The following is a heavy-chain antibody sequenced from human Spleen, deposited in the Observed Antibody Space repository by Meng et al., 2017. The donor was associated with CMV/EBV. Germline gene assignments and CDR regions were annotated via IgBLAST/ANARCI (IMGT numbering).Heavy chain of an antibody. J-gene: IGHJ4*02. V-gene: IGHV4-38-2*02. CDR1: GYSISSGYY. CDR2: IYHSGST. CDR3: ARARFDY. Sequence: SETLSLTCTVSGYSISSGYYWGWIRQPPGKGLEWIGNIYHSGSTYYNPSLKSRVTISVDTSKNQISLKLSSVTAADTAVYYCARARFDYWGQGTLVTVSS.